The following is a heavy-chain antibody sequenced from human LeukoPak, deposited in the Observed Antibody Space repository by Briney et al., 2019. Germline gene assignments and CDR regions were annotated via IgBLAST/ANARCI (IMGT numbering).Heavy chain of an antibody. Sequence: PGGSLRLSCAASGFTFSSFWMHWVRQAPGEGLVWVSRIKSDGINTTQADSVKGRFTISRDNPKSTLYLQMNRLRAEDTAAYYCAREVAGGFDIWGQGTMVTVSS. CDR3: AREVAGGFDI. CDR1: GFTFSSFW. CDR2: IKSDGINT. J-gene: IGHJ3*02. V-gene: IGHV3-74*01. D-gene: IGHD2-15*01.